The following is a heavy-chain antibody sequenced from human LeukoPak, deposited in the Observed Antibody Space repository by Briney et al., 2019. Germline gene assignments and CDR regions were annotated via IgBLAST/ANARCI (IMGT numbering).Heavy chain of an antibody. CDR3: ARPRYSGSYPTAFDI. Sequence: SETLSLTCTVSGGSISSSSYYWGWIRQPPGKGLEWVGSIYYSGSTNYNPSLKSRVTISVDTSKNQFSLKLSSVTAADTAVYYCARPRYSGSYPTAFDIWGQGTMVTVSS. V-gene: IGHV4-39*07. CDR2: IYYSGST. CDR1: GGSISSSSYY. J-gene: IGHJ3*02. D-gene: IGHD1-26*01.